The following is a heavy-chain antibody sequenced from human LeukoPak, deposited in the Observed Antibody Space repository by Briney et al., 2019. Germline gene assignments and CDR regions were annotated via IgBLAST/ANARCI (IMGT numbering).Heavy chain of an antibody. CDR3: AKGWDSSGYYYEYFDY. CDR1: GFTFSSYA. D-gene: IGHD3-22*01. CDR2: ISGSGGST. Sequence: PGGSLRLSCPASGFTFSSYAMSWVRQAPGRGLEWVSAISGSGGSTYYAGSVRGWLTISRDNSKNTLYLQMNSLRDEDTAVYYCAKGWDSSGYYYEYFDYWGQGTLVTVSS. V-gene: IGHV3-23*01. J-gene: IGHJ4*02.